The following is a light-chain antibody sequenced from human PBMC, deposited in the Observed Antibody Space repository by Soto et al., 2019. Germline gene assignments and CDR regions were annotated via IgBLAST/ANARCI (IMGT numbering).Light chain of an antibody. J-gene: IGKJ3*01. CDR2: AAS. V-gene: IGKV1-9*01. CDR3: QQLNSYPR. CDR1: QGISSY. Sequence: IQLTQSPSSLSASVGDRVTITCRASQGISSYLAWYQQKPGKAPKLLIYAASTLQSWVPSRFSGSGSGTDFTLTISSLQPEDFATYYCQQLNSYPRFGPGTKVDIK.